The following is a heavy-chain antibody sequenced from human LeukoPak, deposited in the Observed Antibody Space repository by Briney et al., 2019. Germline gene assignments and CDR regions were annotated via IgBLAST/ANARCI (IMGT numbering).Heavy chain of an antibody. D-gene: IGHD2-21*01. CDR1: GFTFSSYD. CDR2: IGTAGDT. J-gene: IGHJ2*01. Sequence: GGSLRLSCAAPGFTFSSYDMHWVRQATGKVLEWVSTIGTAGDTYYPGSLKGGYTISRENAKNYLYLQVNSLRAGDTAVYYCARGGPMWWGYFDLWGRGTLVTVSS. V-gene: IGHV3-13*01. CDR3: ARGGPMWWGYFDL.